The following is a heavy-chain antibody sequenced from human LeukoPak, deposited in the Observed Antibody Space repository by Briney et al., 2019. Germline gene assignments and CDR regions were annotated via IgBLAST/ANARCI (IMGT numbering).Heavy chain of an antibody. J-gene: IGHJ4*02. V-gene: IGHV1-69*04. CDR2: IIPILGIA. CDR1: GYTFTSYA. CDR3: ARAGGSGSSVDY. D-gene: IGHD3-10*01. Sequence: ASVKVSCKASGYTFTSYAMHWVRQAPGQGLEWMGRIIPILGIANYAQKFQGRVTITADKSTSTAYMELSSLRSEDTAVYYCARAGGSGSSVDYWGQGTLVTVSS.